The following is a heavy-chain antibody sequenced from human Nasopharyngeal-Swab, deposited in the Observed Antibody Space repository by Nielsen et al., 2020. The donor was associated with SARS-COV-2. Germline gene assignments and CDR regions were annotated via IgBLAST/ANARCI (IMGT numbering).Heavy chain of an antibody. CDR2: IWSDGKTT. D-gene: IGHD5-12*01. V-gene: IGHV3-33*01. Sequence: GESLKISCAASGFSFNNHGMHWVRQAPGKGLEWVAVIWSDGKTTKYADSVKGRLTISRDKSRNTLYLQMNNLRVEDTAICYCAREGPYSGTNVFDIWGQGTMVTVSS. J-gene: IGHJ3*02. CDR3: AREGPYSGTNVFDI. CDR1: GFSFNNHG.